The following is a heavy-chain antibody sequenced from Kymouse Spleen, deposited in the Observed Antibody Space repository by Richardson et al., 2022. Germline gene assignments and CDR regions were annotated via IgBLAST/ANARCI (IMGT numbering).Heavy chain of an antibody. CDR2: IWYDGSNK. CDR1: GFTFSSYG. J-gene: IGHJ6*02. CDR3: ARDRDVDTAMVPPGMDV. D-gene: IGHD5-18,IGHD5-18*01. Sequence: QVQLVESGGGVVQPGRSLRLSCAASGFTFSSYGMHWVRQAPGKGLEWVAVIWYDGSNKYYADSVKGRFTISRDNSKNTLYLQMNSLRAEDTAVYYCARDRDVDTAMVPPGMDVWGQGTTVTVSS. V-gene: IGHV3-33*01.